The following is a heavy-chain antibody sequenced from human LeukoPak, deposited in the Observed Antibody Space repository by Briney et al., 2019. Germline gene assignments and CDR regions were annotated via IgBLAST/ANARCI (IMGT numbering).Heavy chain of an antibody. CDR1: GFTFDDYA. J-gene: IGHJ6*02. CDR2: ISGDGGST. Sequence: GSLRLSCAASGFTFDDYAMHWVRQAPGKGLEWVSLISGDGGSTYYADSVKGRFTISRDNSKNSLYLQMNSLRTEDTALYYCAKDRIAAAGNYYYYGMDVWGQGTTVTVSS. V-gene: IGHV3-43*02. CDR3: AKDRIAAAGNYYYYGMDV. D-gene: IGHD6-13*01.